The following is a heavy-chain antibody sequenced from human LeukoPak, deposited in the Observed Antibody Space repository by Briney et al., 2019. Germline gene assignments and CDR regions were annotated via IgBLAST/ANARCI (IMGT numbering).Heavy chain of an antibody. D-gene: IGHD3-3*01. J-gene: IGHJ4*02. V-gene: IGHV3-30*03. Sequence: AGGSLRLSCAPSGFTFSRHGMHWVRQAPGKGLKWVAIISNDGSRKYYAHSVEGRFTISRDNSKNTLYLQMDSLRAEDTAVYYCARDRAWNYFDYWGQGTLVTVSS. CDR1: GFTFSRHG. CDR3: ARDRAWNYFDY. CDR2: ISNDGSRK.